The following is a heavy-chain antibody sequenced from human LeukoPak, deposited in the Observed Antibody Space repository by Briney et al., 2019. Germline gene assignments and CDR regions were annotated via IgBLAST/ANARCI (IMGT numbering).Heavy chain of an antibody. D-gene: IGHD1-7*01. CDR2: IFDTGNSA. CDR1: GFIFSSFD. V-gene: IGHV3-23*01. J-gene: IGHJ2*01. CDR3: AKDPSVTGTGWYFDL. Sequence: PGGSLRLSCAASGFIFSSFDMSWVRQAPGKGLEWVSSIFDTGNSAFYADSVKGRFTVSRDNSKSTLYLQMNSLRADDTAIYYCAKDPSVTGTGWYFDLWGRGTLVFVSS.